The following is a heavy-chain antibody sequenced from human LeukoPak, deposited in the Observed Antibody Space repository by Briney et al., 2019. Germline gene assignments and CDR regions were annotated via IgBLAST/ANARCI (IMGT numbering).Heavy chain of an antibody. V-gene: IGHV3-7*01. Sequence: GGSLRLSCAASGFTFRTYWMSWVRQAPGKGLEWVANIKQLGSEKYYVDSVKGRFTISRDDARNSLYLQMNSLRAEDTAVYYCTRQRSWDHFDNWGQGTLVIVSS. CDR3: TRQRSWDHFDN. CDR2: IKQLGSEK. J-gene: IGHJ4*02. CDR1: GFTFRTYW. D-gene: IGHD1-1*01.